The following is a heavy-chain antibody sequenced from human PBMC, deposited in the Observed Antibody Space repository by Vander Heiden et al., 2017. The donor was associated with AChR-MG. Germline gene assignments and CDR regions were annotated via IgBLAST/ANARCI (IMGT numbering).Heavy chain of an antibody. CDR1: GGTFSSYA. D-gene: IGHD2-15*01. J-gene: IGHJ6*03. CDR2: IIPIFGTA. Sequence: QVQLVQSGAEVKKPGSSVKVSCKASGGTFSSYAISWVRQAPGQGLEWMGGIIPIFGTANYAQKFQGRVTITADESTSTAYMELSSLRSEDTAVYYCARDRAVVVAAYYYYYYMDVWGKGTTVTVSS. CDR3: ARDRAVVVAAYYYYYYMDV. V-gene: IGHV1-69*01.